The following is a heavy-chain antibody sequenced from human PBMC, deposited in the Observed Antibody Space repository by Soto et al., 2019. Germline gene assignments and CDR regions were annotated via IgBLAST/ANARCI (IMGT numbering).Heavy chain of an antibody. J-gene: IGHJ4*02. CDR1: GFTFSSYA. V-gene: IGHV3-23*01. D-gene: IGHD3-22*01. Sequence: GVLRLSCAASGFTFSSYAMNWVRQAPGKGLEWVSGISGSGGSAYFADSVKGRFTISRDNSKNTLYLQMNSLRAEDTAVYYCAKEGRTRAYFYYDSSGYDYWGQGTLVTVSS. CDR3: AKEGRTRAYFYYDSSGYDY. CDR2: ISGSGGSA.